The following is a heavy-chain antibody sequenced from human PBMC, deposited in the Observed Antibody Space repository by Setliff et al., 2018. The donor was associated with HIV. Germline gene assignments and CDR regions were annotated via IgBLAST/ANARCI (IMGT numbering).Heavy chain of an antibody. CDR1: GFSFSRHY. V-gene: IGHV1-46*01. D-gene: IGHD3-16*01. J-gene: IGHJ3*02. CDR3: TRAFPPMIPAAFDI. Sequence: CKASGFSFSRHYMHWVRQAPGEGLEWVAMINPSDGIPSYAQKFQDRVVVTRDTSRSIVYMELSSLLSEDTAVYFCTRAFPPMIPAAFDIWGLGTLVTVSS. CDR2: INPSDGIP.